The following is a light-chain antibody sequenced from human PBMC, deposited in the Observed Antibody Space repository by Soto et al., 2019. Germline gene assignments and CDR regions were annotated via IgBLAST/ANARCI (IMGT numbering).Light chain of an antibody. CDR2: GAS. CDR1: QSVSSSY. J-gene: IGKJ2*01. CDR3: QQYGSSPLT. Sequence: EIVLTQSPGTLSLSPGERATLSCRASQSVSSSYLAWYQQKPGQAPRLLIYGASSRATGIPVRLSGSGSGTDFTLTISRLEPEDFAVYYCQQYGSSPLTFGQGTKLESK. V-gene: IGKV3-20*01.